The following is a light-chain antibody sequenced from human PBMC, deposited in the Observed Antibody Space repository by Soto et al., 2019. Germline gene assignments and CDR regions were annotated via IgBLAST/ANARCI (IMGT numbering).Light chain of an antibody. CDR3: CSYAGGSTYVL. Sequence: QSALTHPASVSGSTGQSITISCTGASSDIGSHNLVSWYQQRPDNAPKLIIYEVSRRPSGVSNRFSGSKSGNTASLTISGLQAEDEADYYCCSYAGGSTYVLFGGGTKLTVL. V-gene: IGLV2-23*02. J-gene: IGLJ2*01. CDR2: EVS. CDR1: SSDIGSHNL.